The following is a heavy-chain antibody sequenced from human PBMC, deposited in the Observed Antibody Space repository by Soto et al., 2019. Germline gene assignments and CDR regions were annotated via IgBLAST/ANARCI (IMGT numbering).Heavy chain of an antibody. D-gene: IGHD6-13*01. Sequence: PSETHSHTCTVSGGYIRSSAYYWGWIRKPPGKGLEWIGSIFYSGSTYYNPPLKSRVTISVDTSKNQFSLNLSSVTAADTAIYYCARHYSSSWQYYYYMDVWGKGTTVTV. V-gene: IGHV4-39*01. CDR2: IFYSGST. CDR3: ARHYSSSWQYYYYMDV. CDR1: GGYIRSSAYY. J-gene: IGHJ6*03.